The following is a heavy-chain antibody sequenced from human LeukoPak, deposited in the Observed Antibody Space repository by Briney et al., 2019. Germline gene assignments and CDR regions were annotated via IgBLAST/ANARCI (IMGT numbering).Heavy chain of an antibody. Sequence: GGSLRLSCAASGFTFSSYGITWVRQAPGKGLEWVSTISATGGSTYYADSVKGRFTISRDNSKNTLYLQMNSLRAEDTAVYYCAISGWPSYPDYWGQGTLVTVSS. D-gene: IGHD6-19*01. V-gene: IGHV3-23*01. CDR2: ISATGGST. CDR3: AISGWPSYPDY. J-gene: IGHJ4*02. CDR1: GFTFSSYG.